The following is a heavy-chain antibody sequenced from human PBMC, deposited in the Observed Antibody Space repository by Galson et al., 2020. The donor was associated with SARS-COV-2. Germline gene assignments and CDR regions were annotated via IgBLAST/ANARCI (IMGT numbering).Heavy chain of an antibody. CDR1: GGSISSGGYY. CDR2: IYYSGST. CDR3: ARVRNCSCGSCSYFYH. V-gene: IGHV4-31*03. D-gene: IGHD2-15*01. J-gene: IGHJ4*02. Sequence: SETLSLTCTVSGGSISSGGYYWSWIRQHPGKGLEWIGYIYYSGSTYYNPSLKSRVTISVDTSKNQFSLKLSSVTSADTAVYYCARVRNCSCGSCSYFYHWGQGTLGTVSS.